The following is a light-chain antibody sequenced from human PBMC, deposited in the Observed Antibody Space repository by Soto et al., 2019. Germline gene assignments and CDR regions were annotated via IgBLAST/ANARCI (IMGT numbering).Light chain of an antibody. J-gene: IGLJ2*01. V-gene: IGLV1-51*01. CDR1: NSNIGNNH. CDR2: DNN. Sequence: QSVLTQPPSVSAAPGQKVTLSCSGSNSNIGNNHVSWYQQFPGTAPKVLIYDNNKRPSGIPDRFSGSKSGTSATLGISGLQTGDEADYYCGTWDSSLSTGVFGGGTKVTVL. CDR3: GTWDSSLSTGV.